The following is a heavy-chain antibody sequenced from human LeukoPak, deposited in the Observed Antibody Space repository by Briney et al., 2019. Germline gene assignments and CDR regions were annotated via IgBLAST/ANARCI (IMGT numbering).Heavy chain of an antibody. CDR1: GDSITGAGSY. V-gene: IGHV4-30-4*01. D-gene: IGHD4-17*01. CDR2: IYAGGTT. Sequence: SETLSLTCSVSGDSITGAGSYWHWIRQPPGKGLEWVGYIYAGGTTNYNPSLESRLTVSADTSKNQFSLRLTSVTAADTAVYYCARGADTANDYWGQGTLVTVSS. J-gene: IGHJ4*02. CDR3: ARGADTANDY.